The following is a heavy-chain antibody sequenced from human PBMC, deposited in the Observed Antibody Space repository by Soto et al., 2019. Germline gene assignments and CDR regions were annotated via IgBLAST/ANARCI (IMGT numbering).Heavy chain of an antibody. V-gene: IGHV3-64D*06. J-gene: IGHJ6*02. Sequence: GSLRLSCSASGFTFSSYAMHWVRQAPGKGLEYVSAISSNGGSTYYADSVKGRFTISRDNSKNTLYLQMSSLRAEDTAVFYCVKANGWPPYYYYGMDVWGQGTTVTVSS. CDR1: GFTFSSYA. D-gene: IGHD2-8*01. CDR2: ISSNGGST. CDR3: VKANGWPPYYYYGMDV.